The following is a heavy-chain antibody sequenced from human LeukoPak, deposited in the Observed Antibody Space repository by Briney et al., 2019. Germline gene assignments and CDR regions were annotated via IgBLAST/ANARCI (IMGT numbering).Heavy chain of an antibody. J-gene: IGHJ5*02. CDR1: GGSFSGYY. D-gene: IGHD2-15*01. Sequence: SETLSLPCAVYGGSFSGYYWSWIRQPPGKGLEWIGEINHSGSTNYNPSLKSRVTISVDTSKNQFSLKLSSVTAADTAVYYCARRPLGYCSGGSCRWFDPWGQGTLVTVSS. CDR2: INHSGST. CDR3: ARRPLGYCSGGSCRWFDP. V-gene: IGHV4-34*01.